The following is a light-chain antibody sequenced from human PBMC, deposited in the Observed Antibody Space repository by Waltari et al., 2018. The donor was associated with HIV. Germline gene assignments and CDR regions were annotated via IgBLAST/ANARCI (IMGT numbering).Light chain of an antibody. Sequence: IVLTQSPGPLSLSPGERATLSCRASQILSTSQLAWYQQRPGQPPRLLIYGASSRATGIPDRFSGSGSGTDFTLTISRLEPEDFALYYCHQYDTSPPTFGQGTKVEIK. V-gene: IGKV3-20*01. CDR2: GAS. J-gene: IGKJ1*01. CDR3: HQYDTSPPT. CDR1: QILSTSQ.